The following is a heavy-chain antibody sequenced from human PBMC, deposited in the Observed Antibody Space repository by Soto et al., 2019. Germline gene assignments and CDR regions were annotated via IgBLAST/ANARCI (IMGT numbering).Heavy chain of an antibody. Sequence: ASETLSLTCTVSGDSISTYYWTWIRQPPGKGLEWIGYIYNSATTKYNPSLKSRVTISVDTSKNQFSLKLSSVTTADTAVYYCARGRFDFIWGTPAPYLDYWGQGALVTVSS. D-gene: IGHD3-16*01. CDR1: GDSISTYY. V-gene: IGHV4-59*01. CDR3: ARGRFDFIWGTPAPYLDY. J-gene: IGHJ4*02. CDR2: IYNSATT.